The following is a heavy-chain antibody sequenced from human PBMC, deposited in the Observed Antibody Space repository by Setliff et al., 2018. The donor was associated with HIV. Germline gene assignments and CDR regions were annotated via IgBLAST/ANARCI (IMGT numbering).Heavy chain of an antibody. V-gene: IGHV3-11*04. Sequence: GGSLRLSCAVSGFTLSDYYMDWVRQAPEKGLEWVSIITAGGTTYYADSVKGRFTISRDNAKNSLYLQMNSLRAEDTAVYYCARDGGMGVYYMDVWGKGTTVTVSS. CDR1: GFTLSDYY. CDR2: ITAGGTT. CDR3: ARDGGMGVYYMDV. J-gene: IGHJ6*03. D-gene: IGHD1-26*01.